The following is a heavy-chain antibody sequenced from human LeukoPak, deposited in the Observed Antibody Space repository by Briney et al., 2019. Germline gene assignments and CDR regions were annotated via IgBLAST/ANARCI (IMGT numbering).Heavy chain of an antibody. CDR3: ARGGSRHDYGDADY. CDR2: ISSSSSYI. Sequence: GGSLRLSCAASGFTFSSYSMNWVRQAPGKGLEWVSSISSSSSYIYYADSVKGRFTISRDNAKNSLYLQMNSLRAEDTAVYYCARGGSRHDYGDADYWGQGTLVTVSS. J-gene: IGHJ4*02. V-gene: IGHV3-21*01. D-gene: IGHD4-17*01. CDR1: GFTFSSYS.